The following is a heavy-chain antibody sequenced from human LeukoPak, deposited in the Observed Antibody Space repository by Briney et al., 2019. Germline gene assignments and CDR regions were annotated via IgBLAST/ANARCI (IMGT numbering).Heavy chain of an antibody. J-gene: IGHJ4*02. Sequence: GEPLKVSCKGSGYSFTSYWIGWVCQMPGKGLEWMGIIYPGDSDTRYSPSFQGQVTISADKSISTAYLQWSSLKASDTAMYYCARGYCSSTSCYRFDYWGQGTLVTVSS. CDR1: GYSFTSYW. CDR3: ARGYCSSTSCYRFDY. CDR2: IYPGDSDT. V-gene: IGHV5-51*01. D-gene: IGHD2-2*01.